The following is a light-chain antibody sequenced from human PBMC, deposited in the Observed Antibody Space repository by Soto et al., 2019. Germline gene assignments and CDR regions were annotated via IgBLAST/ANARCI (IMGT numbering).Light chain of an antibody. CDR2: GVA. V-gene: IGKV3-15*01. CDR1: QSVSSSY. J-gene: IGKJ5*01. Sequence: VLTQSPGTLSLSTGERATLSCRASQSVSSSYLAWYQQKPGQAPRRLIYGVATRDTGVPDRFSGSASGTEFTLTISSLPSEDFAVYYCQQYNKWPRTLGQGTRLEI. CDR3: QQYNKWPRT.